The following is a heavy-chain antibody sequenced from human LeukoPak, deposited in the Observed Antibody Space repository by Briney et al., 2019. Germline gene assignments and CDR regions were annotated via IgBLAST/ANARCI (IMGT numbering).Heavy chain of an antibody. J-gene: IGHJ3*02. Sequence: GGSLRLSCAASGFSFSTYEMNWVRQAPGKGLERLSYINSGSSTIYYADSVRGRFTISRDNAKNSLYLQMNSLRAEDTAVYYCARPGSAFDIWGQGTMVTVSS. D-gene: IGHD2-15*01. CDR1: GFSFSTYE. CDR2: INSGSSTI. CDR3: ARPGSAFDI. V-gene: IGHV3-48*03.